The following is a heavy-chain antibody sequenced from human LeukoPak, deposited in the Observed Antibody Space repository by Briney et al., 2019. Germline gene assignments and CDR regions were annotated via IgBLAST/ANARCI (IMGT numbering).Heavy chain of an antibody. CDR3: AKVSLVSLNLDY. CDR1: GFTFNSYD. J-gene: IGHJ4*02. V-gene: IGHV3-23*01. Sequence: GGSLRLSCAASGFTFNSYDMSWVRQAPGKGLEWVSAISGSGDSTYYADSVKGRFTISRDNSKNTLYLQMNSLRAEDTAVYYCAKVSLVSLNLDYWGQGTLVTVSS. CDR2: ISGSGDST. D-gene: IGHD6-13*01.